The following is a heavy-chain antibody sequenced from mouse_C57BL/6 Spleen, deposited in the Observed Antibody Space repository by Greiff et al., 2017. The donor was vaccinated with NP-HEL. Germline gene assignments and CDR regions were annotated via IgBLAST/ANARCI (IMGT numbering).Heavy chain of an antibody. V-gene: IGHV2-2*01. J-gene: IGHJ4*01. Sequence: QVQLKESGPGLVQPSQSLSITCTVSGFSLTSYGVHWVRQSPGKGLEWLGVIWSGGSTDYNAAFISRLSISKDNSKSQVFFKMNSLQADDTAIYYCASLTTVVAYYYAMDYWGQGTSVTVSS. CDR2: IWSGGST. D-gene: IGHD1-1*01. CDR1: GFSLTSYG. CDR3: ASLTTVVAYYYAMDY.